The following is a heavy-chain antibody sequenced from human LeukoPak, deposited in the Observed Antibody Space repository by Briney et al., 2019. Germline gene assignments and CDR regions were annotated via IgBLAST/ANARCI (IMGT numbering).Heavy chain of an antibody. CDR2: IYPGDSDT. CDR3: ARLAQYYYGSGSYMGFDY. V-gene: IGHV5-51*01. J-gene: IGHJ4*02. Sequence: GESLKISCKGSGYSFTSYWIGWVRQMPGKGLEWMGIIYPGDSDTRYSPSFQGQVTISANKSISTAYLQWSSLKASDTAMYYCARLAQYYYGSGSYMGFDYWGQGTLVTVSS. D-gene: IGHD3-10*01. CDR1: GYSFTSYW.